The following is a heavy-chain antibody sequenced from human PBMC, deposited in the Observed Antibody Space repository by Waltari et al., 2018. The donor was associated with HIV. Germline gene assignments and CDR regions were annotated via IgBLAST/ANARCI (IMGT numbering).Heavy chain of an antibody. CDR2: IHNSGRT. CDR3: ATCSTGYGSDWFSGRYNWFDP. V-gene: IGHV4-4*09. CDR1: GGSITNYH. Sequence: QVQLQESGPGLLKPSETLSLTCTVSGGSITNYHLNWIRQPPGKGLEWIAYIHNSGRTNYPTSLRSRYNPSLQSRFTMSLDTSKTQFSLRLSSVTAADTAVYYCATCSTGYGSDWFSGRYNWFDPWGQGTRVTVSS. D-gene: IGHD2-15*01. J-gene: IGHJ5*02.